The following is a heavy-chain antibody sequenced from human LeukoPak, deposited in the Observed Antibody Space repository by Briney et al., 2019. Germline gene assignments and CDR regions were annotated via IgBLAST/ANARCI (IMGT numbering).Heavy chain of an antibody. V-gene: IGHV3-7*05. J-gene: IGHJ4*02. CDR2: TKQDESEK. D-gene: IGHD2-8*01. CDR1: GFSFSGYW. CDR3: GRGVYSWDY. Sequence: GGSLRLSCAASGFSFSGYWMTWVRQAPGKGLEWVANTKQDESEKYYVDSVKGRFAISRDNAKNSLYLQMNSLRAEDTAVYYCGRGVYSWDYWAQGP.